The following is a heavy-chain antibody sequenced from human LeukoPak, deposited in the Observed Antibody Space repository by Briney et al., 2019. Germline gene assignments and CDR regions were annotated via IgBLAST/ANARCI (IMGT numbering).Heavy chain of an antibody. CDR1: GGTFSSYA. CDR3: ARIPPPLSYSSSLLKVYFDY. V-gene: IGHV1-69*01. Sequence: SVKVSCKASGGTFSSYAISWVRQAPGQGLEWMGGIIPIFGTANYAQKFQGRVTITADESTSTAYMELSSLRSEDTAVYYCARIPPPLSYSSSLLKVYFDYWGQGTLVTVSS. CDR2: IIPIFGTA. J-gene: IGHJ4*02. D-gene: IGHD6-13*01.